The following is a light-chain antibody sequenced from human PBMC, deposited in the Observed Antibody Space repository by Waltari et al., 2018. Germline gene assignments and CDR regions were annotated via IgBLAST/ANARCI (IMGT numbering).Light chain of an antibody. CDR1: ELPKPS. J-gene: IGLJ1*01. CDR3: YSTDSSGNYGV. V-gene: IGLV3-10*01. Sequence: SYELTQPPSVSVSPGQTARITCSGAELPKPSAFWYQKKSGQAPLLVIYADSKRPSGIPERFSGSSSGTMATLIISGAQVEDEADYYCYSTDSSGNYGVFGTGTKVSVL. CDR2: ADS.